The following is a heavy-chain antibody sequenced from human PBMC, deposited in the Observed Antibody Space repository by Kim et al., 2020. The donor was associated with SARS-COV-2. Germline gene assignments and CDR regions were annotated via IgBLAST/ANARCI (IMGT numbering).Heavy chain of an antibody. CDR3: ARGGTYYYDSSGYYNWFDP. CDR2: ISYDGSNK. Sequence: GGSLRLSCAASGFTFSSYAMHWVRQAPGKGLEWVAVISYDGSNKYYADSVKGRFTISRDNSKNTLYLQMNSLRAEDTAVYYCARGGTYYYDSSGYYNWFDPWGQGTLVTVSS. CDR1: GFTFSSYA. V-gene: IGHV3-30*04. J-gene: IGHJ5*02. D-gene: IGHD3-22*01.